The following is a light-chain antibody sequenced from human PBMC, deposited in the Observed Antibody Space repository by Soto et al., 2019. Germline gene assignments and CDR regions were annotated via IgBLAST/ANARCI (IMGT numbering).Light chain of an antibody. Sequence: DIQMTQSPSSLSASVGDRVTITCRASQGISTFLAWYQQKPGKVPKLLIYGSSTLQSGVPSRFSGSGSGTDFTITTSSLQPEAVAIYYCPKNGRDPRTFGQGTRGDIK. CDR2: GSS. J-gene: IGKJ1*01. CDR1: QGISTF. CDR3: PKNGRDPRT. V-gene: IGKV1-27*01.